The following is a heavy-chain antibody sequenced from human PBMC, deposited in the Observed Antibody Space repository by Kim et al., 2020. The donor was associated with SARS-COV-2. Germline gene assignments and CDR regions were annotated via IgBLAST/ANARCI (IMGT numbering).Heavy chain of an antibody. D-gene: IGHD1-7*01. V-gene: IGHV4-59*10. J-gene: IGHJ4*02. Sequence: YHPSRTLRVPMSVDTSKNQFSLKLSSVTAADTAVYYCARWATGTTSFDYWGQGTLVTVSS. CDR3: ARWATGTTSFDY.